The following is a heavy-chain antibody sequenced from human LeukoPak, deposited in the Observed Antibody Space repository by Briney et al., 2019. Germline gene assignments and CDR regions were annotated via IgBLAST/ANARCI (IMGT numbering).Heavy chain of an antibody. V-gene: IGHV4-34*01. D-gene: IGHD3-22*01. CDR2: INHSGST. Sequence: SETLSLTCAVYGGSFSGYYWSWIRQPPGKGLEWIGEINHSGSTNYNPSLKSRVTISVDTSKNQFSLKLSSVTAADTAVYYCARHGYDSSGYYYYYYGMDVWGQGTTVTVSS. CDR1: GGSFSGYY. J-gene: IGHJ6*02. CDR3: ARHGYDSSGYYYYYYGMDV.